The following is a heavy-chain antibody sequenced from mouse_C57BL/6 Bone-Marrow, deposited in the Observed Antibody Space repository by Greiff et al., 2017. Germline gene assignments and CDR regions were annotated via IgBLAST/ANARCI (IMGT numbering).Heavy chain of an antibody. D-gene: IGHD2-14*01. V-gene: IGHV1-50*01. Sequence: QVQLQQPGAELVKPGASVKLSCKASGYTFTSYWMQWVKQRPGQGLEWIGEIDPSDGYTNYNQKFKGKATLTVDTSSSTAYMQLSGLTSEDAAVYYCARNGYGWYFDVWGTGTTVTVSS. J-gene: IGHJ1*03. CDR1: GYTFTSYW. CDR3: ARNGYGWYFDV. CDR2: IDPSDGYT.